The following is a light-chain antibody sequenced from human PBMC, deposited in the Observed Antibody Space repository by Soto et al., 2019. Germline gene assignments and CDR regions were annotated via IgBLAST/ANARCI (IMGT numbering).Light chain of an antibody. CDR3: QEYSRYPYT. CDR2: RTS. V-gene: IGKV1-5*03. CDR1: QSFSTW. Sequence: DIQMTQSPSSLSASVGDRVTITCRASQSFSTWLAWYQQKPGKAPKLLIYRTSTLKNGVPSRFSGSGSGTEFTLTITSLQPDDFATYYCQEYSRYPYTFGQGTKLEIK. J-gene: IGKJ2*01.